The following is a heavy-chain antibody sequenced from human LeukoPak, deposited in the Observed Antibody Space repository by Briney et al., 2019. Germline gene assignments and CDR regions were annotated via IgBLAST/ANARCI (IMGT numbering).Heavy chain of an antibody. Sequence: SDTLSLTCAVSGGSISSSKWWSWVRQPPGKGLEWIGEIYDSGTMKYNPSLKSRVTISVDKSENQFSLKLSSVTAADTAVYYCAREGPDSTFYGMDVWGQGTTVTVSS. CDR3: AREGPDSTFYGMDV. J-gene: IGHJ6*02. D-gene: IGHD6-13*01. CDR1: GGSISSSKW. CDR2: IYDSGTM. V-gene: IGHV4-4*02.